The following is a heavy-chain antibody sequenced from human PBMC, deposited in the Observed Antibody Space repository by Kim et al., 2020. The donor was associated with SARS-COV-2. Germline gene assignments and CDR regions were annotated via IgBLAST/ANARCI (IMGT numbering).Heavy chain of an antibody. CDR3: ARESYYDSSLGY. D-gene: IGHD3-22*01. V-gene: IGHV3-53*04. J-gene: IGHJ4*02. Sequence: YYADSVEGRFTISRHNSKNTLYLQMNSLRAEDTAVYYCARESYYDSSLGYLGQGTLVTVSS.